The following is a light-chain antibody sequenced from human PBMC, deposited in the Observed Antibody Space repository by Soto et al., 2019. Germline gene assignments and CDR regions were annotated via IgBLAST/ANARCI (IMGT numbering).Light chain of an antibody. CDR3: QQYGSSPLT. Sequence: EIVLTQSPGTLSLSPGEKATLSCRASRSVSSGYLAWYQLKPGQAPRLLIYGASSRATGIPDRFSGSGSGTDFTLTISRLEPEDFAVYFCQQYGSSPLTFGGGTKVEIK. CDR2: GAS. CDR1: RSVSSGY. V-gene: IGKV3-20*01. J-gene: IGKJ4*01.